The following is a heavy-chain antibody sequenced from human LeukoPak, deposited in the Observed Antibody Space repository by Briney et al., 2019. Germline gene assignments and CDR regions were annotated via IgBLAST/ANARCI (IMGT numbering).Heavy chain of an antibody. CDR2: IHYSGST. CDR3: ARQGTNPFLDY. CDR1: GGPSSSSSDY. J-gene: IGHJ4*02. D-gene: IGHD1-14*01. V-gene: IGHV4-39*01. Sequence: SETLSLTCTVSGGPSSSSSDYWGWIRQPPGTGLEWIGSIHYSGSTYHNPSLKSRVTISVDTSKNQFSLKLSSVTAADTAVYYCARQGTNPFLDYWGQGILVTVSS.